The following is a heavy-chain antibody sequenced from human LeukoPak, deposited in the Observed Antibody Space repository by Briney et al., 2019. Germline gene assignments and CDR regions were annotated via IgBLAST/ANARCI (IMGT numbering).Heavy chain of an antibody. CDR1: GGSISSYY. D-gene: IGHD6-13*01. CDR3: ARDLSLIAAAVNNYYYMDV. J-gene: IGHJ6*03. V-gene: IGHV4-4*07. Sequence: SETLSLTCTVSGGSISSYYWSWIRQPAGKGLEWIGRIYTSGSTNYNPSHKSRVTMSVDTSKNQFSLKLSSVTAADTAVYYCARDLSLIAAAVNNYYYMDVWAKGPRSPSP. CDR2: IYTSGST.